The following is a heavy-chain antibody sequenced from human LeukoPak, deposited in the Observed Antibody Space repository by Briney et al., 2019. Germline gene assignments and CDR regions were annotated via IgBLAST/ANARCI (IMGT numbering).Heavy chain of an antibody. CDR3: AKKDYYYMDV. CDR2: IHHGGTT. CDR1: GGSITSGNW. J-gene: IGHJ6*03. Sequence: SETLSLTCAVAGGSITSGNWWTWVRQSPGKGLEWIGEIHHGGTTNYNPSLKSRVTISVDKSKNQFSLKLNSVTAADTAVYYCAKKDYYYMDVWGKGTTVTVSS. V-gene: IGHV4-4*02.